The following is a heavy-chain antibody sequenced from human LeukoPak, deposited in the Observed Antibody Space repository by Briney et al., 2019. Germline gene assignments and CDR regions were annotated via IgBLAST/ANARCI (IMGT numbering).Heavy chain of an antibody. V-gene: IGHV4-39*07. CDR2: IYYSGST. CDR1: GGSISSSSYY. J-gene: IGHJ4*02. CDR3: ARGVVIAPQTFDY. D-gene: IGHD2-21*01. Sequence: SETLSLTCTVSGGSISSSSYYWGWIRQPPGKGLEWIGSIYYSGSTYYNPSLKSRVTISVDTSKNQFSLRLSSVTAADTAVYYCARGVVIAPQTFDYWGQGTLVTVSS.